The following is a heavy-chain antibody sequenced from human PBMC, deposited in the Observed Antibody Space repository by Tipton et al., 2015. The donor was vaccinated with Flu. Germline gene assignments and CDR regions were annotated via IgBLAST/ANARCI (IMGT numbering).Heavy chain of an antibody. V-gene: IGHV3-23*01. D-gene: IGHD6-19*01. CDR1: GFTFSSYA. CDR3: AKVIPELVAGLDS. Sequence: SLRLSCAASGFTFSSYAMSWVRQAPGKGPEWVSAISGGGRPTYFADSVKGRFTISRDNIKNTLFLQMNSLRAGDTAIYYCAKVIPELVAGLDSWGQGTLVTVSS. J-gene: IGHJ4*02. CDR2: ISGGGRPT.